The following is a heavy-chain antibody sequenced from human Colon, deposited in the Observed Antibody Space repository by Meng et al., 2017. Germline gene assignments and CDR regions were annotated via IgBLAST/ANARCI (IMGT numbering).Heavy chain of an antibody. V-gene: IGHV4-30-4*01. J-gene: IGHJ4*02. CDR3: ARNPVIPDARTFDF. Sequence: QAQLQASGPGLVKPSQTLSRTCTISNGSINSADYYWNWIRQPPGKGPEWLGYIHSSGNTYYTPSLKSRLAMSLDTSKNQFSLRLTSVTAADTAVYYCARNPVIPDARTFDFWGQGALVTVSS. CDR2: IHSSGNT. D-gene: IGHD2-2*01. CDR1: NGSINSADYY.